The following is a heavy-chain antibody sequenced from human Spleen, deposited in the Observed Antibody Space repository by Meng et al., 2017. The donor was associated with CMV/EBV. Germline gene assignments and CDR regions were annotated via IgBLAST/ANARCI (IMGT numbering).Heavy chain of an antibody. CDR1: GGSIRSGDYY. D-gene: IGHD3-9*01. Sequence: VKLQESGPGLRKPSPPLSLPCTVSGGSIRSGDYYWSWVRQPPGKGLEWIGYIHFSGSAYYNPSLKSRATISVDTSKNQFSLKVRSVTAADTAVYYRTTSYDILTGNDYWGQGTLVTVSS. CDR3: TTSYDILTGNDY. CDR2: IHFSGSA. J-gene: IGHJ4*02. V-gene: IGHV4-30-4*08.